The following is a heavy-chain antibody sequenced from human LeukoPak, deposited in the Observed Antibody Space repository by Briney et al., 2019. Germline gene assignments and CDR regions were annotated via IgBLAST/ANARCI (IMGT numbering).Heavy chain of an antibody. CDR2: ISNSGSTI. D-gene: IGHD2/OR15-2a*01. CDR1: GFTFSSYE. J-gene: IGHJ6*02. V-gene: IGHV3-48*03. Sequence: PGGSLRLSCAASGFTFSSYEMNWVRQAPGKGLEWVSYISNSGSTIYYADSVKGRFTISRDNAKNSLYLQMNSLRDEDTAVYYCAREIEEYYYYYYGMDVWGQGTTVTVSS. CDR3: AREIEEYYYYYYGMDV.